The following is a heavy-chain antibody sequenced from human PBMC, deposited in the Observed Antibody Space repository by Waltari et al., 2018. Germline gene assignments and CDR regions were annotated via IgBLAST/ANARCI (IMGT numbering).Heavy chain of an antibody. CDR2: IYGNGGRL. V-gene: IGHV3-9*02. D-gene: IGHD1-7*01. Sequence: EVYLVESGGGLVKPGGSRELSRVASGLPSVHYGMHWFRQPPGKGLEWVSGIYGNGGRLDYLDSVRGRFTISRDDAKNSLYLQMNSLRVEDTALYFCIKETNAGGLDYWGQGTLVTVSS. J-gene: IGHJ4*02. CDR3: IKETNAGGLDY. CDR1: GLPSVHYG.